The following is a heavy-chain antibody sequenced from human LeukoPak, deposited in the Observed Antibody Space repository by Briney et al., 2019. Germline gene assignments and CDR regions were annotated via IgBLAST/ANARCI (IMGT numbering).Heavy chain of an antibody. CDR2: MNPNSGNT. Sequence: GASVKVSCKASGYTFTSYDINWVRQATGQGLEWMGWMNPNSGNTGYAQKFQGRVTMTRNTSISTAYMELSSLRSEDTAVYYCARVAHLYYDSSGYYYAYWGQGTLVTVSS. J-gene: IGHJ4*02. CDR1: GYTFTSYD. CDR3: ARVAHLYYDSSGYYYAY. D-gene: IGHD3-22*01. V-gene: IGHV1-8*01.